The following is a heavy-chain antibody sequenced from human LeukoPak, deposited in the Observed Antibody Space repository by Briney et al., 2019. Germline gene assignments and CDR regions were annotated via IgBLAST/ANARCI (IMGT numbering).Heavy chain of an antibody. CDR1: GFTFSSYA. CDR2: IYSGGST. J-gene: IGHJ4*02. Sequence: GGSLRLSCAASGFTFSSYAMSWVRQAPGKGLEWVSVIYSGGSTYYADSVKGRFTISRDNSKNTLYLQMNSLRAEDTAVYYCARDLRTMSYWGQGTLVTVSS. D-gene: IGHD1-1*01. V-gene: IGHV3-66*02. CDR3: ARDLRTMSY.